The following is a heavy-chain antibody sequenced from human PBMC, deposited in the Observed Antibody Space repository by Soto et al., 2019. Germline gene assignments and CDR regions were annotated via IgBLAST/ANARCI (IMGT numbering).Heavy chain of an antibody. J-gene: IGHJ6*02. CDR1: GCTFRSYA. CDR3: ARGPYCSGGSCYPPGGRNYYGMDV. D-gene: IGHD2-15*01. V-gene: IGHV1-69*13. Sequence: SVKVSCKASGCTFRSYAISWVGQAPGQGLEWMGGIIPIFGTANYAQKFQGRVTITADESTSTAYMELSSVTPADTAVYYCARGPYCSGGSCYPPGGRNYYGMDVWGQGTTVTVSS. CDR2: IIPIFGTA.